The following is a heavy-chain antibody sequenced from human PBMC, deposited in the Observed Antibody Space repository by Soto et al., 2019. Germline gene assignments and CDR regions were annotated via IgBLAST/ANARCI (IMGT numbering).Heavy chain of an antibody. V-gene: IGHV1-8*02. J-gene: IGHJ4*02. Sequence: ASVEVSCKASGYTFTSYGISWVRQATGQGLEWMGWMNPNSGNTGYAQKFQGRVTMTRNTSISTAYMELSSLRSEDTAVYYCARGLRGVRGVIIYYFDYWGQGTLVTVSS. CDR2: MNPNSGNT. D-gene: IGHD3-10*01. CDR3: ARGLRGVRGVIIYYFDY. CDR1: GYTFTSYG.